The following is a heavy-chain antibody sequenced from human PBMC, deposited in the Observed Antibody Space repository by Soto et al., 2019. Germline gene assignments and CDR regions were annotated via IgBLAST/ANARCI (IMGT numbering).Heavy chain of an antibody. CDR1: GFTFSSYW. D-gene: IGHD3-10*01. Sequence: EVQLVESGGGLVQPGGSLRLSCAASGFTFSSYWMHWVRQAPGKGLVWVSRINSDGSSTSYADSVKGRFTISRDNAKNTLYLQMNSLRAEDTAVYYCVKGSGSYPRYYYYMDVWGKGTTVTVSS. CDR3: VKGSGSYPRYYYYMDV. CDR2: INSDGSST. J-gene: IGHJ6*03. V-gene: IGHV3-74*01.